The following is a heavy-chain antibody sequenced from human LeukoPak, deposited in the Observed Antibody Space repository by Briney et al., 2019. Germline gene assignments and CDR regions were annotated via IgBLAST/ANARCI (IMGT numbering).Heavy chain of an antibody. CDR3: AKVPGSGHYSGYFDY. Sequence: GGSLRLSCAASGFTFSSYAMSWVRQAPGKGLEWVSAISGSGGSTYYADSVKGRFTISRDNSKNTLYLQMNSLRAEDTAVYYCAKVPGSGHYSGYFDYWGQGTLVTVSS. V-gene: IGHV3-23*01. CDR2: ISGSGGST. J-gene: IGHJ4*02. D-gene: IGHD3-22*01. CDR1: GFTFSSYA.